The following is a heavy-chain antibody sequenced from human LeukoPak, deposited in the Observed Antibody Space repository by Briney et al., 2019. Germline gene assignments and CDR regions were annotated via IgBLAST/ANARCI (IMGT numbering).Heavy chain of an antibody. Sequence: GSLKISCKGSGYSFTSYWIGWVRQMPGKGLEWMGIIYPGDSDTRYSPSFQGQVTISADKSISTAYLQWSSLKASDTAMYYCARSGVTASRYYYYYGMDVWGQGTTVTVSS. D-gene: IGHD2-21*02. CDR2: IYPGDSDT. CDR3: ARSGVTASRYYYYYGMDV. J-gene: IGHJ6*02. V-gene: IGHV5-51*01. CDR1: GYSFTSYW.